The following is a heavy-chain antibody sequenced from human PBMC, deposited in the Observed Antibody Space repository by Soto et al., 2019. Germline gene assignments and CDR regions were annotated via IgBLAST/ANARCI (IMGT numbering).Heavy chain of an antibody. V-gene: IGHV3-23*01. CDR3: AKQPLNFPLRFDY. D-gene: IGHD6-25*01. J-gene: IGHJ4*02. CDR2: IRSSSGST. Sequence: EVQLLESGGGLVQPGGSLRLSCAASGFTFSTYAMAWVRQAPGKGLEWVSSIRSSSGSTFYADSVKGRFTISRDNSENTLSLQMNSLRAEDTAVYYCAKQPLNFPLRFDYWGQGTLVTVSS. CDR1: GFTFSTYA.